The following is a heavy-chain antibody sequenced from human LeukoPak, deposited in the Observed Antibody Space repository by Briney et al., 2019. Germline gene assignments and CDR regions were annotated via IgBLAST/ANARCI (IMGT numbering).Heavy chain of an antibody. Sequence: GGSLRLSCAASGFPFSDYYMSWVRQAPGKGLEWVSYISTSSSYTNYADSVKGLFTVSRDNANNSLYLQMHSLRAEDTAVYYCTRDRNNWNEDYYYYGMDVWGQGTTVTVSS. CDR3: TRDRNNWNEDYYYYGMDV. D-gene: IGHD1-1*01. V-gene: IGHV3-11*06. J-gene: IGHJ6*02. CDR2: ISTSSSYT. CDR1: GFPFSDYY.